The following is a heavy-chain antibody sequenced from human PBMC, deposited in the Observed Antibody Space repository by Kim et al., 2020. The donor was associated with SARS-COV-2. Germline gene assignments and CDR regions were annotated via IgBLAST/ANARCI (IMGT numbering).Heavy chain of an antibody. D-gene: IGHD3-22*01. V-gene: IGHV3-30*18. Sequence: GGSLRLSCAASGFTFSSYGMHWVRQAPGKGLEWVAVISYDGSNKYYADSVKGRFTISRDNSKNTLYLQMNSLRAEDTAVYYCAKGRSGRRDSSGYSIGLFFCWGQGTLVTVSS. CDR2: ISYDGSNK. CDR3: AKGRSGRRDSSGYSIGLFFC. J-gene: IGHJ4*02. CDR1: GFTFSSYG.